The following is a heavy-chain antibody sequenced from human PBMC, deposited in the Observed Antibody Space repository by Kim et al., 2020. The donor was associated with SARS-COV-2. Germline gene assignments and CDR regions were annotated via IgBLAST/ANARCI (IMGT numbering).Heavy chain of an antibody. CDR2: ISSSSSYI. D-gene: IGHD3-9*01. Sequence: GGSLRLSCAASGFTFSSYSMNWVRQAPGKGLEWVSSISSSSSYIYYADSVKGRFTISRDNAKNSLYLQMNSLRAEDTAVYYCARDPTGYYDILTCANYYGMAVWGQGTTVTVSS. CDR1: GFTFSSYS. J-gene: IGHJ6*02. V-gene: IGHV3-21*01. CDR3: ARDPTGYYDILTCANYYGMAV.